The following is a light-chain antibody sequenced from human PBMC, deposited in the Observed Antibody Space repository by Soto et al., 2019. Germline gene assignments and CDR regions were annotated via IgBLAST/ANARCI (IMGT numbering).Light chain of an antibody. CDR3: QQRSGG. V-gene: IGKV3D-20*02. CDR2: GAS. CDR1: QSVSSSY. Sequence: EIVLTQSPGTLSLSPGERATLSCRASQSVSSSYLAWYQQKPGQAPRLLIYGASSRATGIPDRFSGSGSGTDFTLTISRLEPEDFAVYYCQQRSGGFGPGTKVDIK. J-gene: IGKJ3*01.